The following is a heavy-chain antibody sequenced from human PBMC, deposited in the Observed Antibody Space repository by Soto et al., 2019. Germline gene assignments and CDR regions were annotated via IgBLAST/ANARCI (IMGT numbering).Heavy chain of an antibody. CDR1: GGSISSGDYY. Sequence: SETLSLTCTVSGGSISSGDYYWSWIRQPPGKGLEWIGYIYYSGSTYYNPSLKSRVTISVDTSKNQFSLKLSSVTAADTAVYYCARRGLYSSGYYYFFDYWGQGTPVTVSS. D-gene: IGHD3-22*01. V-gene: IGHV4-30-4*01. CDR3: ARRGLYSSGYYYFFDY. J-gene: IGHJ4*02. CDR2: IYYSGST.